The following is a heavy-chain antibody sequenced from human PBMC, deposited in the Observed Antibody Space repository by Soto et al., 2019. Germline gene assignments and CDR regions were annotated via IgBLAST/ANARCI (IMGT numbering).Heavy chain of an antibody. Sequence: ASVKVSCKASGYTFTTYYIHWVRQAPGQRLEWMGWINAGNGNTKYSQKFQGRVTITRDTSASTAYMELSSLRSEDTAVYYCARDLGGWPDYWGQGTLVTVSS. J-gene: IGHJ4*02. D-gene: IGHD2-15*01. CDR2: INAGNGNT. CDR1: GYTFTTYY. V-gene: IGHV1-3*01. CDR3: ARDLGGWPDY.